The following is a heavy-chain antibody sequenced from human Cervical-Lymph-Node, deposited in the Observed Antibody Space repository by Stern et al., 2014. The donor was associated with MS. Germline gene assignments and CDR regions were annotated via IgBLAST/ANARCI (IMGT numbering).Heavy chain of an antibody. D-gene: IGHD6-6*01. CDR2: MRPRDADI. CDR1: GYSFTNFW. Sequence: EVQLVESGAEVKKPGESLKISCKGSGYSFTNFWIAWVRQVPGKGLEWMGCMRPRDADIEYTPSFQGQVTFSADKSSSTASLQRSSLRASDSGIYYCARFHSNSGLDYWGQGTLVTVSS. V-gene: IGHV5-51*03. J-gene: IGHJ4*02. CDR3: ARFHSNSGLDY.